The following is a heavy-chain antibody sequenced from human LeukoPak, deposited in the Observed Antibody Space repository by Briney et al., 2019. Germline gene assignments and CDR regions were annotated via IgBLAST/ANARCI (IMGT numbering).Heavy chain of an antibody. CDR3: ARGDGDYYPSAY. Sequence: PSETLSLTCTVSDGSIGTYYWSWIRQPPGKGLEWIGYIYYSGITNYNPSLKSRVTISVDTSKNQFSLKLSSVTAADTAVYYCARGDGDYYPSAYWGQGALVTVSS. V-gene: IGHV4-59*01. CDR1: DGSIGTYY. J-gene: IGHJ4*02. CDR2: IYYSGIT. D-gene: IGHD4-17*01.